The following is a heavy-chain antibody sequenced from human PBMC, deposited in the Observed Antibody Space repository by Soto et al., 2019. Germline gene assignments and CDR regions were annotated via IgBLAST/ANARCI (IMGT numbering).Heavy chain of an antibody. J-gene: IGHJ2*01. CDR1: GGSISSYY. CDR2: IYYSGST. CDR3: ARDLDPDWYFDL. V-gene: IGHV4-59*01. Sequence: QVQLQESGPGLVKPSETLSLTCTVSGGSISSYYWSWIRQPPGKGLEWIGYIYYSGSTNYNPSLKRRVTISVDTSKNQFSLKLSSVTAADTAVYYCARDLDPDWYFDLWGRGTLVTVSS.